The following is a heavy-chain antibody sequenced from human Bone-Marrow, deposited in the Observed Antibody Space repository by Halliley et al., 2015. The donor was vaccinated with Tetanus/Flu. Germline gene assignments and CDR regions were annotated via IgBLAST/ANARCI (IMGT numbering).Heavy chain of an antibody. V-gene: IGHV1-18*01. CDR2: ISTYNGKT. CDR3: ARDSIHYYDTSGSRRGWFDP. CDR1: GYTFKNYA. D-gene: IGHD3-9*01. J-gene: IGHJ5*02. Sequence: QLVQSGAEVKKPGASVKVSCRASGYTFKNYAISWVRQAPGQGLEWMGWISTYNGKTKSAQNLQGRLTMTTDTSTSTAYMELRSLRSDDTAVYYCARDSIHYYDTSGSRRGWFDPWGQGTPVTVSS.